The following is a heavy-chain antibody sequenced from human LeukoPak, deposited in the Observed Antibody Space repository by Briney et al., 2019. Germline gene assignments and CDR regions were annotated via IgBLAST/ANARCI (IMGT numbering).Heavy chain of an antibody. J-gene: IGHJ4*02. CDR1: GFAFDDFA. V-gene: IGHV3-9*01. CDR3: AKDRGVGIYYFDS. CDR2: INWNSGYI. D-gene: IGHD1-26*01. Sequence: SRSLRLSCAASGFAFDDFAMHWVRQAPGKGLEWVSGINWNSGYIGYADSVKGRFTISRDNAKSSLYLQMNSLRTEDTALYYCAKDRGVGIYYFDSWGQGALVTASS.